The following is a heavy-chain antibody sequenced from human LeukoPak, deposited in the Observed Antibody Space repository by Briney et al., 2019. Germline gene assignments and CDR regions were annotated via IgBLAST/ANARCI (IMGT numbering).Heavy chain of an antibody. D-gene: IGHD1-26*01. CDR2: MNPNSGGT. J-gene: IGHJ4*02. Sequence: ASVKVSCKASGYTFTGYYMHWLRQAPGQGLEWMGWMNPNSGGTNYAPKFPGRVTMTRHTSISTAYMQLSRPRSADTAVYYCARASGSYLFYSAYWGQGTLVTVSS. CDR1: GYTFTGYY. CDR3: ARASGSYLFYSAY. V-gene: IGHV1-2*02.